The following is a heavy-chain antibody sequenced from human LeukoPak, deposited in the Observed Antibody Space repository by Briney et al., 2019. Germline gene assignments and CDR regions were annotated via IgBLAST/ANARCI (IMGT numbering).Heavy chain of an antibody. CDR3: ASLEYDGMDV. D-gene: IGHD3-3*01. CDR1: GFTFNKYT. Sequence: GESLRLSCATSGFTFNKYTMHWVRQAPGKGLEWLAVISYDGSNKYYADSVKGRFTISRDNSKNTLYLQMNSLRAEDTAVYYCASLEYDGMDVWGQGTTVTVSS. CDR2: ISYDGSNK. J-gene: IGHJ6*02. V-gene: IGHV3-30*14.